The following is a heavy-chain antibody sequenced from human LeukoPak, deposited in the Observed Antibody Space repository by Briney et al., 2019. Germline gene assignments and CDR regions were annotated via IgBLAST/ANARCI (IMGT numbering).Heavy chain of an antibody. CDR1: GYSFTYYW. CDR3: ARQDGRALYYFDY. D-gene: IGHD5-24*01. V-gene: IGHV5-51*01. J-gene: IGHJ4*02. CDR2: IYPADSDT. Sequence: GESLKISCKGSGYSFTYYWIAWVRQMPGKGLEWMGIIYPADSDTRYSPSFQGQVTISADKSTSTAYLQWGSLKASDTAMYYCARQDGRALYYFDYWGQGTLVTVSS.